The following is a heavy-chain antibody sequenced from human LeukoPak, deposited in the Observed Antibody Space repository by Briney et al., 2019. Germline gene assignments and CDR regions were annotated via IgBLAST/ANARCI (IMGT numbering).Heavy chain of an antibody. CDR1: GFTFSSYG. V-gene: IGHV3-23*01. J-gene: IGHJ4*02. Sequence: GGSLRLSCAASGFTFSSYGMSWVRQAPGKGLEWVSLINDRGDTTYADSVKGRFTVSRDNSKNTLDLQMNGLRAKDTAVYYCARGTPLDSGDEYYFDSWGQGTLVTVSS. CDR3: ARGTPLDSGDEYYFDS. CDR2: INDRGDTT. D-gene: IGHD4-17*01.